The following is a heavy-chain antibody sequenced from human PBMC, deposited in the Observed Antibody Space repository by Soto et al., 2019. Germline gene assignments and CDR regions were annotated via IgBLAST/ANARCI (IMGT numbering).Heavy chain of an antibody. Sequence: QVQLQESGPGLVKPSQTLSLTCTVSGGSISSGGYYWSWIRQHPGKVLAWIGYIYYSGSTYYNPSLKSRVTLSVDTSKNQFSLKLSSVNAADKAVYYCARDRGLEYSSSVIGWFDPWGQGTLVTVSS. CDR1: GGSISSGGYY. D-gene: IGHD6-6*01. CDR2: IYYSGST. CDR3: ARDRGLEYSSSVIGWFDP. J-gene: IGHJ5*02. V-gene: IGHV4-31*03.